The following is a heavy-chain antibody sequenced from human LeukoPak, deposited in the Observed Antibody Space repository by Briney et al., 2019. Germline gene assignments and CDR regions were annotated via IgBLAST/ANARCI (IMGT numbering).Heavy chain of an antibody. CDR3: ARDGGVRGVAAFDI. CDR2: INPNSGGT. Sequence: ASVKVSCKASGYTFTGYYMHWVGQAPGQGREWMGWINPNSGGTNYEQKFQGRVTITRDRANSKAYMELSRLRCEGRGGDYCARDGGVRGVAAFDIWGQGTMVTVSS. V-gene: IGHV1-2*02. D-gene: IGHD3-10*01. J-gene: IGHJ3*02. CDR1: GYTFTGYY.